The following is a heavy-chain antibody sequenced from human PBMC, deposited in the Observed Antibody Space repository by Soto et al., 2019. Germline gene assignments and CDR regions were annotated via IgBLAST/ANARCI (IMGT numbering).Heavy chain of an antibody. CDR3: ARSPPAMLSPNI. Sequence: SETLSLTCTVSGSSISTYSWGWIRQPPGKGLEWIGYIDYSGNTNYNPSLKSRVTLSVDTSKNQFSLKLTSVTAADTAVYYCARSPPAMLSPNIWGQGTLVTVSS. V-gene: IGHV4-59*01. CDR2: IDYSGNT. J-gene: IGHJ4*02. D-gene: IGHD5-18*01. CDR1: GSSISTYS.